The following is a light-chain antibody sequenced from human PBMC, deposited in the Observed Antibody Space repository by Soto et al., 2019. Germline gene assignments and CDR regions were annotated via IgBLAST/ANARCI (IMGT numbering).Light chain of an antibody. CDR1: QSVSSN. J-gene: IGKJ1*01. CDR3: QQYDNWPRT. V-gene: IGKV3-15*01. Sequence: EIVLTQSPATLSLSPGERATLSCRASQSVSSNYLAWYQQKPGQPPRLLIYDASTRATRIPSRFSGSGSGTEFTLTISSLQSEDFAVYYCQQYDNWPRTFGQGTKVDTK. CDR2: DAS.